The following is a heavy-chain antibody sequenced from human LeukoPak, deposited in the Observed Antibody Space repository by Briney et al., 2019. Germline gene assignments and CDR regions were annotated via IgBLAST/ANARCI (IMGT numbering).Heavy chain of an antibody. Sequence: SETLSLTCTVSGGSISSYYWSWIRQPPGKGLEWIGYIYYSGSTNYNPSLKSRVTISVDTSKNQFSLKLSSVTAADTAVYYCARDSEIEDRPSYYYYMDVWGKGTTVTVSS. CDR2: IYYSGST. CDR1: GGSISSYY. J-gene: IGHJ6*03. CDR3: ARDSEIEDRPSYYYYMDV. D-gene: IGHD1-26*01. V-gene: IGHV4-59*01.